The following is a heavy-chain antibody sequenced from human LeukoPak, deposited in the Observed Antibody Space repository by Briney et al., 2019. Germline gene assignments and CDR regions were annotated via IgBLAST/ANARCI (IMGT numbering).Heavy chain of an antibody. D-gene: IGHD2-15*01. J-gene: IGHJ4*02. CDR2: IYSGGRT. V-gene: IGHV3-53*01. CDR3: AKEVRGGGRGDY. CDR1: GFAVSSNY. Sequence: GGSLRLSCAASGFAVSSNYMSWVRQAPGKGLEWASVIYSGGRTYYADSVKGRFTISRDNSKNTLYLQMNSLRAEDTAVYYCAKEVRGGGRGDYWGQGTLVTVSS.